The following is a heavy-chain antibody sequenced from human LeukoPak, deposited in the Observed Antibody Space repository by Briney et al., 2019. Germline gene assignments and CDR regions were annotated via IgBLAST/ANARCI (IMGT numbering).Heavy chain of an antibody. D-gene: IGHD1-26*01. CDR1: DYTFINYA. J-gene: IGHJ3*02. CDR2: IGTYNGNT. V-gene: IGHV1-18*01. Sequence: ASVKVSCKASDYTFINYAISWVRQAPGQGLEWMGWIGTYNGNTKYAQEFQGRVTMTTDTSTSTGYMELRNLRSDDTAVYFCVREWDHTRMTFDIWGQGTMVTVSS. CDR3: VREWDHTRMTFDI.